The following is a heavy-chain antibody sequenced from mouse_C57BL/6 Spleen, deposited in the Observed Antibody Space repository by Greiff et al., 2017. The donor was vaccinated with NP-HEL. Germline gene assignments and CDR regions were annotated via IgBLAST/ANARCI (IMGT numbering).Heavy chain of an antibody. CDR1: GYTFTDYN. J-gene: IGHJ2*01. D-gene: IGHD2-3*01. CDR2: INPNNGGT. CDR3: ARSRWLLGDY. V-gene: IGHV1-18*01. Sequence: VQLQQSGPELVKPGASVKIPCKASGYTFTDYNMDWVKQSHGKSLEWIGDINPNNGGTIYNQKFKGKATLTVDKSSSTAYMELRSLTSEDTAVYYCARSRWLLGDYWGQGTTLTVSS.